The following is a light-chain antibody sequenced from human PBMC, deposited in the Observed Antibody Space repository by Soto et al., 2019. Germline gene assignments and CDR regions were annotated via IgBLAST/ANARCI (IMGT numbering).Light chain of an antibody. V-gene: IGKV3-15*01. CDR3: QQYYNWPRT. CDR1: QSLGSD. CDR2: GAS. Sequence: EIVMPQSPGTLSLSPGDTETLSCRASQSLGSDLAWYQQKPGQAPRLLIFGASARPTGIPARISGSGSGTEFTLTISSLRSEDFAVYFCQQYYNWPRTFGQGTKVDIK. J-gene: IGKJ1*01.